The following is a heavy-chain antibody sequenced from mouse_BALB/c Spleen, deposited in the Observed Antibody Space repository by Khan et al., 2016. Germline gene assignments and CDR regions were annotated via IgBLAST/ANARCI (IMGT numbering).Heavy chain of an antibody. Sequence: QIQLVQSGPELKKPGETVKISCKASGYTFTDYSMHWVKQAPGKGLKWMGWINTETGEPTYADDFKGRFAFSLETSASTAYLQINNLKTEDTATYFCARGGYYGSSSSWGHGTTLTVSS. V-gene: IGHV9-2-1*01. D-gene: IGHD1-1*01. CDR2: INTETGEP. CDR1: GYTFTDYS. CDR3: ARGGYYGSSSS. J-gene: IGHJ2*01.